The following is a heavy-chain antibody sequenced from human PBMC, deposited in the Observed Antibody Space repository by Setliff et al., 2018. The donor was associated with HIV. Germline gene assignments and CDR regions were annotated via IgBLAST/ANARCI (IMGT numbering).Heavy chain of an antibody. J-gene: IGHJ3*02. Sequence: PSETLSLTCTVSGGSISSTNYYWSWIRQPPGKGLEWIGYIYYSGSAAYYNPSLQSRSTISLDTSKNQFSLRLTSVTAADTAIYYCAREVDMVTTSDAFDIWGQGTMVT. CDR3: AREVDMVTTSDAFDI. CDR1: GGSISSTNYY. CDR2: IYYSGSAA. D-gene: IGHD2-21*02. V-gene: IGHV4-30-4*08.